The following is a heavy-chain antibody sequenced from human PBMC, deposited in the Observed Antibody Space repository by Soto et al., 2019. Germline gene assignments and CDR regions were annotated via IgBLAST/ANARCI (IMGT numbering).Heavy chain of an antibody. D-gene: IGHD6-13*01. CDR2: IIPIFGTA. CDR1: GGTFSSYA. J-gene: IGHJ1*01. CDR3: AEGPYSSSSVYFQH. V-gene: IGHV1-69*06. Sequence: QVQLVQSGAEVKKPGSSVKVSCKASGGTFSSYAISWVRQAPGQGLEWMGGIIPIFGTANYAQKFQGRVTITADKSTSTAYMGLSSLRSEDTAVYYCAEGPYSSSSVYFQHWGQGTLVTVSS.